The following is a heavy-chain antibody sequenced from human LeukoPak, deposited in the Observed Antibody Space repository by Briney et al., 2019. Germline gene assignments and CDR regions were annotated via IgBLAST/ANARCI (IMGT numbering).Heavy chain of an antibody. CDR2: INGDGSST. D-gene: IGHD5-12*01. J-gene: IGHJ4*02. CDR3: KSGIVATIGDY. Sequence: GGSLRLSCAASGFTFSRHWMHWVRQAPGKGLVWVSRINGDGSSTSYADSVKGRFTISRDNAKNTLYLQMNSLRAEDTAVYYCKSGIVATIGDYWGQGTLVTASS. CDR1: GFTFSRHW. V-gene: IGHV3-74*01.